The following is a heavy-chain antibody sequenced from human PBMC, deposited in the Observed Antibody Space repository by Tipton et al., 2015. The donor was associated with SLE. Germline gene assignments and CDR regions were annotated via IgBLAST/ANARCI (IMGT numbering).Heavy chain of an antibody. D-gene: IGHD6-13*01. CDR1: GGSISTSS. Sequence: LRLSCSVSGGSISTSSWSWIRQPPGKGLERIGYLYSSGSTNFNPSLKSRVTISIDTSRNQFSLKLSSVTAADTAVYYWARDDEAGLIDCCGQGTLVTVSS. V-gene: IGHV4-59*01. J-gene: IGHJ4*02. CDR2: LYSSGST. CDR3: ARDDEAGLIDC.